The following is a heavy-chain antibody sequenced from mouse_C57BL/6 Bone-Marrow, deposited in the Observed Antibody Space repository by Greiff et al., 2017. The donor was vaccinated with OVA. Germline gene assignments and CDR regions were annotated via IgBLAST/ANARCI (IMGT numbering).Heavy chain of an antibody. J-gene: IGHJ2*01. CDR2: IYIGNGYT. Sequence: DVKLVESGAELVRPGSSVKMSCKTSGYTFTSYGINWVKQRPGQGLEWIGYIYIGNGYTEYNEKFKGKATLTSDTSSSTAYMQISSLTSEDSAIYFCARLYYGSSYRVFDYWGQGTTLTVSS. D-gene: IGHD1-1*01. CDR1: GYTFTSYG. CDR3: ARLYYGSSYRVFDY. V-gene: IGHV1-58*01.